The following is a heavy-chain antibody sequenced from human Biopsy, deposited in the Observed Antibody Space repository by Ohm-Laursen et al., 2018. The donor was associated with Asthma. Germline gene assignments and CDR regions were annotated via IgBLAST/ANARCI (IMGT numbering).Heavy chain of an antibody. CDR1: GDAMSTSGSY. CDR2: ISYSGRT. J-gene: IGHJ2*01. CDR3: ARAVSSSSYWYFDL. D-gene: IGHD6-6*01. Sequence: PSDTLSFTGIVSGDAMSTSGSYWGWIRQSPGKGQEWIGSISYSGRTYYNPSLESRVTISANTSKNHFSPKVTSVTAADTAVYYCARAVSSSSYWYFDLWGRGDLVPVSS. V-gene: IGHV4-39*02.